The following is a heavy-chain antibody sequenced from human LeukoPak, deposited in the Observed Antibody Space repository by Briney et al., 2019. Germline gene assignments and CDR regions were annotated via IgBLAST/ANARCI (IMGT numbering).Heavy chain of an antibody. D-gene: IGHD1-14*01. CDR2: IYYRGIA. V-gene: IGHV4-30-4*08. CDR1: GVSISGGDYY. J-gene: IGHJ3*02. Sequence: PSQTLSLTCTVSGVSISGGDYYWSWTRQPPGKGMWWIGYIYYRGIAHYNQCLISLVTMSRDTSKDQFSLKLSSVTAEDTAVYYCGRVRTQCSNAFEIWGQRTMVTVSS. CDR3: GRVRTQCSNAFEI.